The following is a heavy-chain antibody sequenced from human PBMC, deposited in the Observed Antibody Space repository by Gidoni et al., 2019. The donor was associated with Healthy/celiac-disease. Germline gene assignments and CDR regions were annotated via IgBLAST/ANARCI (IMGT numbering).Heavy chain of an antibody. J-gene: IGHJ5*02. CDR1: GFTFSSYA. CDR3: ARGPRIYGSENNWFDP. Sequence: SCAASGFTFSSYAMHWVRQAPGKGLEWVAVISYDGSNKYYADSVKGRFTISRDNSKNTLYLQMNSLRAEDTAVYYCARGPRIYGSENNWFDPWGQGTLVTVSS. D-gene: IGHD3-10*01. CDR2: ISYDGSNK. V-gene: IGHV3-30-3*01.